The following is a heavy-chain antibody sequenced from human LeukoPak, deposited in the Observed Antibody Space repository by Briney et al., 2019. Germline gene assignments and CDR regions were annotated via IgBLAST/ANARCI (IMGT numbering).Heavy chain of an antibody. J-gene: IGHJ5*02. D-gene: IGHD6-13*01. CDR2: INHSGST. CDR1: GGSFSGYY. Sequence: TSETLSLTCAVYGGSFSGYYWSWIRQPPGKGLEWIGEINHSGSTNYNPSLKSRVTISVDTSKNQFSLKLSSVTAADTAVYYCARHRSSSWFDPWGQGTLVTVSS. CDR3: ARHRSSSWFDP. V-gene: IGHV4-34*01.